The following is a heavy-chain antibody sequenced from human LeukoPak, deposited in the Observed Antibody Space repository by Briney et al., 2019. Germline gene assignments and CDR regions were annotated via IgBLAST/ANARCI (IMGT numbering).Heavy chain of an antibody. CDR1: GGTFISYA. J-gene: IGHJ5*02. V-gene: IGHV1-69*04. CDR3: ARAVAARPFDP. CDR2: IIPIFGIA. D-gene: IGHD6-6*01. Sequence: SVKVSCKASGGTFISYAISWVRQAPGQGLEWMGRIIPIFGIANCAQKFQGRVTITADKSTSTAYMELSSLRSEDTAVYYCARAVAARPFDPWGQGTLVTVSS.